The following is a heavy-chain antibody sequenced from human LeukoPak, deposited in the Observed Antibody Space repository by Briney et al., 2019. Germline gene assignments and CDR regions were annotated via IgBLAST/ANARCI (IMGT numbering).Heavy chain of an antibody. Sequence: SQTLPLTCTVSGYSISSGYYWGWIRQPPGKGLEWIGSIYHSGSTYYNPSLKSRVTISVDTSKNQFSLKLSSVTAADTAVYYCALRHYYGSGSSDYWGQGTLVTVSS. CDR1: GYSISSGYY. J-gene: IGHJ4*02. D-gene: IGHD3-10*01. CDR2: IYHSGST. V-gene: IGHV4-38-2*02. CDR3: ALRHYYGSGSSDY.